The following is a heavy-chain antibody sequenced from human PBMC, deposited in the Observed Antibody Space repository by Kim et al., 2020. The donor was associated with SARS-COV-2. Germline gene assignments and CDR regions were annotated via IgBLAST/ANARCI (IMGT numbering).Heavy chain of an antibody. Sequence: KFQGRAKITADESTSTAYMELSSLRSEDTAVYYCARDNWNYVVYYYGMDVWGQGTTVTVSS. CDR3: ARDNWNYVVYYYGMDV. J-gene: IGHJ6*02. V-gene: IGHV1-69*01. D-gene: IGHD1-7*01.